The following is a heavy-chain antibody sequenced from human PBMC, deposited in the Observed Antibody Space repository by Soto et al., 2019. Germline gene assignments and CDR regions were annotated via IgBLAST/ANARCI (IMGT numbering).Heavy chain of an antibody. CDR3: ARVPVVVATIYLDY. Sequence: QVQLQESGPGLVKPSQTLSLTCTVSGGSINSGHYYWSWIRQPPGKGLEWIGNIYYSGSTYYNPSLKSLFTISIDTSKNQFSLKLSSVTAADTAVYYCARVPVVVATIYLDYWGQGTLVTVSS. CDR1: GGSINSGHYY. CDR2: IYYSGST. J-gene: IGHJ4*02. D-gene: IGHD2-15*01. V-gene: IGHV4-30-4*01.